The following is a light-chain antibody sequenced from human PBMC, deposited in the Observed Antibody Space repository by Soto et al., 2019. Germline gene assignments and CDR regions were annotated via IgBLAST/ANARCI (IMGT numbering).Light chain of an antibody. CDR2: GAS. J-gene: IGKJ5*01. Sequence: EIVLTQSPSTLSVSPGDRATLSCRAGQSITNNLAWYQQRPGQPPRLLIYGASTRATGIPARFSGSGSGTEFTLTISSLEPEDFAVYYCQQRNIWPPVTFGQRTRLEI. CDR3: QQRNIWPPVT. CDR1: QSITNN. V-gene: IGKV3-15*01.